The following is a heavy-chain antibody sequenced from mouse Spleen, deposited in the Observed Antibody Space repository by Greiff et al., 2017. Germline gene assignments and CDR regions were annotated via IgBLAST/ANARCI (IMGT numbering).Heavy chain of an antibody. V-gene: IGHV2-2*01. CDR3: ARNGPGTWFAY. J-gene: IGHJ3*01. CDR2: IWSGGST. Sequence: WLGVIWSGGSTDYNAAFISRLSISKDNSKSQVFFKMNSLQADDTAIYYCARNGPGTWFAYWGQGTLVTVSA. D-gene: IGHD4-1*01.